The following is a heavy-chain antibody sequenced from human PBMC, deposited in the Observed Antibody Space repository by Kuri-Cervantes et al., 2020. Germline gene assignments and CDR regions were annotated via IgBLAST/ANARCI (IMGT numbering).Heavy chain of an antibody. D-gene: IGHD3/OR15-3a*01. J-gene: IGHJ4*02. CDR3: AREGLRQQRDWDY. CDR1: GYTFTNYD. V-gene: IGHV1-2*02. CDR2: INPNSGGT. Sequence: ASVKVSCKASGYTFTNYDINWVRQATGQGLEWMGWINPNSGGTNYAQKFQGRVTMTRDTSISTAYMELSRLRSDETAVYYCAREGLRQQRDWDYWGQGTLVTVSS.